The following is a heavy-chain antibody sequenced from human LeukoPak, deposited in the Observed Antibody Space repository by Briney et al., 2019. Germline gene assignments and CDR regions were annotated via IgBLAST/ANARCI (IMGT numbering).Heavy chain of an antibody. D-gene: IGHD1-26*01. V-gene: IGHV1-8*01. Sequence: GASVKVSCRASGYTFTSYDINWVQQATGQGLEWMGWMNPNSGNTGYAQKFQGRVTMTRNTSISTAYMELSSLRSEDTAVYYCARGRKVGATWLFDYWGQGTLVTVSS. CDR3: ARGRKVGATWLFDY. CDR2: MNPNSGNT. CDR1: GYTFTSYD. J-gene: IGHJ4*02.